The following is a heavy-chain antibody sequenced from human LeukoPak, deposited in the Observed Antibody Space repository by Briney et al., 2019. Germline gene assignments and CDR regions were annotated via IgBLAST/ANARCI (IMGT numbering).Heavy chain of an antibody. CDR2: IYYSGST. V-gene: IGHV4-59*01. J-gene: IGHJ4*02. D-gene: IGHD6-6*01. CDR3: AADRVSSDSLDY. CDR1: GGSISRYY. Sequence: PETLSLTCTVSGGSISRYYWSWIRQPPGQGLEWIGYIYYSGSTNYNPSLKSRGTISVDTSKNQFFLKLSSVTAADTAVYYCAADRVSSDSLDYWGQGILVTVSS.